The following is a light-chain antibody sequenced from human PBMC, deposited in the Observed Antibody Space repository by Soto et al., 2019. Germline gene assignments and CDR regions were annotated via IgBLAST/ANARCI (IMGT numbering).Light chain of an antibody. J-gene: IGKJ1*01. Sequence: EIVLTQSPGTLSLSPGERATLSCRASQSVGSIYLAWYQQKPGQAPRLLIYGVSNRATGIPERFSGSGSGTDFTLTISRLEAEDFAVSYCQHYAGSPPWTFGQGTKVEI. CDR3: QHYAGSPPWT. CDR1: QSVGSIY. CDR2: GVS. V-gene: IGKV3-20*01.